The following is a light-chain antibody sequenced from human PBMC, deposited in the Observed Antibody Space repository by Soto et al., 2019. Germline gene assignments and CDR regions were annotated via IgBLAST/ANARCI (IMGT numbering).Light chain of an antibody. CDR3: QHSYSTPRT. Sequence: DIPMTQSPSSLSASVGDRVTITCRASQSISTYVNWYQQKPGKAPKLLIYSGSSLHIGVPSKFSGSGSGTEFNLTVNSLQPQDLATYLCQHSYSTPRTCGQGTRVEIK. CDR2: SGS. V-gene: IGKV1-39*01. CDR1: QSISTY. J-gene: IGKJ1*01.